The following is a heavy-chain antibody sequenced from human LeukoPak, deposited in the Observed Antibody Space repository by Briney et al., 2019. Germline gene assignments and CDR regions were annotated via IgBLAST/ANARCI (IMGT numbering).Heavy chain of an antibody. CDR2: INPNSGVS. V-gene: IGHV1-2*02. CDR3: ARGTGEGYTYGRYYFDY. Sequence: ASVKVSCKASRYTFTGYYMHWVRQAPGQGLEWMGWINPNSGVSDYAQNFQGRVTMTRDTSISTAYVELSRLRSDDTAVYYCARGTGEGYTYGRYYFDYWGQGTLVTVSS. CDR1: RYTFTGYY. D-gene: IGHD5-18*01. J-gene: IGHJ4*02.